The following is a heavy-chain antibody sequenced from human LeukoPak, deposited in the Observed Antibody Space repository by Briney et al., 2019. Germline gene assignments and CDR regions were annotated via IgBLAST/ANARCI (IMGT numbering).Heavy chain of an antibody. V-gene: IGHV3-74*01. J-gene: IGHJ4*02. CDR3: ARDRTVVTLSYYFDY. D-gene: IGHD4-23*01. CDR2: INSDGSST. CDR1: GFTFSSYW. Sequence: GGSLRLSCAASGFTFSSYWMHWVRQAPGKGLVWVSRINSDGSSTSYADSVKGRFTISRDNAKNTLYLQMNSLRAEDTAVYYCARDRTVVTLSYYFDYWGQGTLVTVSS.